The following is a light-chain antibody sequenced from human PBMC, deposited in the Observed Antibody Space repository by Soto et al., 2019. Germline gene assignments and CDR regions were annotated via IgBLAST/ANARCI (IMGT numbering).Light chain of an antibody. CDR3: QHRRDWPLT. CDR2: DAS. Sequence: EIVLTQSPATLSLSPGERATLSCRASQSVSSYLAWYQQKPGQAPRLLISDASNRATGIPARFSGSGSGTDFTLTVSSLEPEDFAVYYCQHRRDWPLTFGGGTKVEL. J-gene: IGKJ4*01. CDR1: QSVSSY. V-gene: IGKV3-11*01.